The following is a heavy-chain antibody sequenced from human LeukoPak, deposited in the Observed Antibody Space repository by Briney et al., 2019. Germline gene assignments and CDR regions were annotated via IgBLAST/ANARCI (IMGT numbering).Heavy chain of an antibody. CDR3: ARATMKYYYYYMDV. V-gene: IGHV1-8*01. CDR1: GYTFTSYD. CDR2: MNPNSGNT. D-gene: IGHD5-24*01. Sequence: ASVKVSCKASGYTFTSYDINWVRQATGQGLEWMGWMNPNSGNTGYAQKFQGRVTMARNTSISTAYMELSSLRSEDTAVYYCARATMKYYYYYMDVWGKGTTVTVSS. J-gene: IGHJ6*03.